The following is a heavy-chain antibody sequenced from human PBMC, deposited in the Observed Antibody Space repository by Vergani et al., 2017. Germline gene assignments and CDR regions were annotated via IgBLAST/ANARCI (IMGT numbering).Heavy chain of an antibody. CDR2: MNPNSGNT. CDR1: GYTFTSYD. CDR3: ARGRSIAAAGTKAPNYYYYYYMDV. D-gene: IGHD6-13*01. J-gene: IGHJ6*03. V-gene: IGHV1-8*01. Sequence: QVQLVQSGAEVKKPGASVKVSCKASGYTFTSYDINWVRQATGQGLEWMGWMNPNSGNTGYAQKFQGRVTMTRNTSISTDYMELSSLRSEDTAVYYCARGRSIAAAGTKAPNYYYYYYMDVWGKGTTVTVSS.